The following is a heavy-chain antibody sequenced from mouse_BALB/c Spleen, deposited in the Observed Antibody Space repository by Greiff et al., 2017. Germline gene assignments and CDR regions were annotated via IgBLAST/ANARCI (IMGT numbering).Heavy chain of an antibody. CDR2: IWAGGST. CDR3: AILYDYDDGRDY. V-gene: IGHV2-9*02. CDR1: GFSLTSYG. Sequence: VKLQESGPGLVAPSQSLSITCTVSGFSLTSYGVHWVRQPPGKGLEWLGVIWAGGSTNYNSALMSRLSISKDNSKSQVFLKMNSLQTDDTAMYYCAILYDYDDGRDYWGQGTTLTVSS. D-gene: IGHD2-4*01. J-gene: IGHJ2*01.